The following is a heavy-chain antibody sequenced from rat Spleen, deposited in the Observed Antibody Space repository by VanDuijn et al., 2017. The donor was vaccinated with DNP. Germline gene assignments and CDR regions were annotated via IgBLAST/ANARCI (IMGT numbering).Heavy chain of an antibody. CDR2: ISYDGRST. CDR1: GFTFSDYY. CDR3: PKWFNSKYYNDY. V-gene: IGHV5-20*01. J-gene: IGHJ2*01. Sequence: EVQLVESGGGLVQLGRSLKLSCAASGFTFSDYYMAWVRQAPTKGLEWVAYISYDGRSTYNGDSVKGRFTISRDNAKTTLHLHMDSLRSEDMDTYYCPKWFNSKYYNDYWGQGVQVTVSS. D-gene: IGHD4-3*01.